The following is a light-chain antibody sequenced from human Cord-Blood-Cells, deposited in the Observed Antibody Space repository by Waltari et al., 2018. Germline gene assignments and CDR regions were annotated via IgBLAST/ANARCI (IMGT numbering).Light chain of an antibody. J-gene: IGLJ3*02. CDR1: ISDVGGYNY. V-gene: IGLV2-8*01. CDR2: AIS. CDR3: SSYAGSNNLV. Sequence: QSALTQPPSASGSPGQSVTISCTGTISDVGGYNYVSWYQQHPGKAPTLMIYAISKRPSGFPDRFSSSKSGNTASLTVSGLQAEDEADYYCSSYAGSNNLVFGGGTKLTVL.